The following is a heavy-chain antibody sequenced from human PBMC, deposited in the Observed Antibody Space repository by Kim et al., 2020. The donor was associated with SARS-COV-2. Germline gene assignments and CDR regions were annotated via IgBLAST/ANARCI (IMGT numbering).Heavy chain of an antibody. Sequence: YANSVKGRFTISRDNSKNTLYLQMNSLRAEDTAVYYCARGSTAARIYYFDYWGQGTLVTVSS. V-gene: IGHV3-30*01. CDR3: ARGSTAARIYYFDY. D-gene: IGHD2-2*01. J-gene: IGHJ4*02.